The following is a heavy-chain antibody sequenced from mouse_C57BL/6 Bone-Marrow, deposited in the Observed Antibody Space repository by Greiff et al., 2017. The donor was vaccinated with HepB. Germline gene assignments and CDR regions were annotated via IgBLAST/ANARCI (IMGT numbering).Heavy chain of an antibody. CDR3: ARVIYYDYDGLFAY. Sequence: EVQRVESGPELVKPGASVKMSCKASGYTFTDYNMHWVKQSHGKSLEWIGYINPNNGGTSYNQKFKGKATLTVNKSSSTAYMELRSLTSEDSAVYYCARVIYYDYDGLFAYWGQGTLVTVSA. V-gene: IGHV1-22*01. CDR1: GYTFTDYN. D-gene: IGHD2-4*01. CDR2: INPNNGGT. J-gene: IGHJ3*01.